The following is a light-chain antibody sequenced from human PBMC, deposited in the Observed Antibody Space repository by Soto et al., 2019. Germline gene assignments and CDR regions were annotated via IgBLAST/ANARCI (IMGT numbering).Light chain of an antibody. CDR1: QSVSSN. Sequence: EIVMTQSPATLSVSPGERATLSCRASQSVSSNLAWYQQKPGQAPRLLIYGASTGATGIPARFSGSGSGTEFTLTISSLQSEDFAVYCCQQYNNWPITFGPGTKVDIK. CDR2: GAS. J-gene: IGKJ3*01. V-gene: IGKV3-15*01. CDR3: QQYNNWPIT.